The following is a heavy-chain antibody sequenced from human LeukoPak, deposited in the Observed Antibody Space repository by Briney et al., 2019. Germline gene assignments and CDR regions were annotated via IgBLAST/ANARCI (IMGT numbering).Heavy chain of an antibody. CDR3: ARGVLHDDYVSRGYYYGMDV. V-gene: IGHV1-18*04. D-gene: IGHD3-16*01. Sequence: ASVKVSCKASGYTFTSYGISWVRQAPGQGLEWMGWISAYNGNTNYAQKLQGRVTMTTDTSTSTAYMELRSLRSDDTAVYYCARGVLHDDYVSRGYYYGMDVWGKGTTVTVSS. J-gene: IGHJ6*04. CDR2: ISAYNGNT. CDR1: GYTFTSYG.